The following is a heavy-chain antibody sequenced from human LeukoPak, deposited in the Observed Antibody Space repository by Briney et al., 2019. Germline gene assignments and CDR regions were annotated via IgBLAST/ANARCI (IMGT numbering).Heavy chain of an antibody. Sequence: PGGSLRLSCAASGFSFSSYWMHWVRQVPGKGLVWVSRINNAGSSTNYADSVKGRFTISRDNAKNTLYLQMSSLRAEDTAVYFCARAYGMDVWGQGTTVTVSS. CDR3: ARAYGMDV. J-gene: IGHJ6*02. CDR2: INNAGSST. CDR1: GFSFSSYW. V-gene: IGHV3-74*01.